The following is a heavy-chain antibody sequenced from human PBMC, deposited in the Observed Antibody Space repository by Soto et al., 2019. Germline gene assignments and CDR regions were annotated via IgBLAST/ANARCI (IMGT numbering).Heavy chain of an antibody. Sequence: QLQLQESGPGLVKPSETLSLTCTVSGGSISSSSYYWGWIRQPPGKGLEWIGSIYYSGSTYYNPSLMRRVTISVDTSKNQFSLTLSSVTAADPAVYYCVRVGVDLVGASPYYFDYWGQGPLVTVSS. V-gene: IGHV4-39*01. CDR1: GGSISSSSYY. D-gene: IGHD1-26*01. CDR3: VRVGVDLVGASPYYFDY. CDR2: IYYSGST. J-gene: IGHJ4*02.